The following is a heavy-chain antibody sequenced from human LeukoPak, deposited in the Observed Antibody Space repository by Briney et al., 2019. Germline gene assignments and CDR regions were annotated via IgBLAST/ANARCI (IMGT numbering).Heavy chain of an antibody. V-gene: IGHV3-74*01. Sequence: GGSLRLSCAASGFTFSSYWMHWVRQAPGKGLVWVSRISPDGGNTDYVGSVKGRFTISRDNAKNTLYLQMNSLRADDTAVYYCARRGAVAATYYYDYWGQGTLVTVSS. CDR2: ISPDGGNT. CDR1: GFTFSSYW. J-gene: IGHJ4*02. CDR3: ARRGAVAATYYYDY. D-gene: IGHD6-19*01.